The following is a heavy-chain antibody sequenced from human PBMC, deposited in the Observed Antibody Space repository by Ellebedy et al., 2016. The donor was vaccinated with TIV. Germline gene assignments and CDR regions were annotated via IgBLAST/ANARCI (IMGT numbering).Heavy chain of an antibody. Sequence: PGGSLRLSCAASGFTVSSNYMTWVRQAPGKGLEWVSVIYGGGSTYYADSVKGRFTISRDNSKNTLYLQMNSLRAEDTDVYYCARGFSTYYYGSGRTDYWGQGTLVTVSS. D-gene: IGHD3-10*01. CDR3: ARGFSTYYYGSGRTDY. CDR1: GFTVSSNY. V-gene: IGHV3-66*01. J-gene: IGHJ4*02. CDR2: IYGGGST.